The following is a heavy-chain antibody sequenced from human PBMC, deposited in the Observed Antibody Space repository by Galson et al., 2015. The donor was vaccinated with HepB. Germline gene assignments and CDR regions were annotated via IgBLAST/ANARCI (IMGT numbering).Heavy chain of an antibody. V-gene: IGHV3-23*01. J-gene: IGHJ3*02. CDR3: ARVADAFDI. Sequence: LRLSCAASGFTFTSYAMNWVRQAPGKGLEWVSAISGSGGSTYYADSVKGRFTISRDNSKNTLYLQMNSLRAEDTAVYYCARVADAFDIWGQGTMVTVSS. CDR1: GFTFTSYA. CDR2: ISGSGGST.